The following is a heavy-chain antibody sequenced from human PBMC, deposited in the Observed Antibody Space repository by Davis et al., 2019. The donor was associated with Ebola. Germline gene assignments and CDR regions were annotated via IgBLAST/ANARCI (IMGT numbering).Heavy chain of an antibody. CDR2: ISAYNGNT. D-gene: IGHD1-26*01. CDR1: GYTFTNYD. J-gene: IGHJ6*02. CDR3: ARISVGGTVASYYYYYGMDV. V-gene: IGHV1-18*01. Sequence: ASVKVSCKASGYTFTNYDISWVRQAPGQGLEWMGWISAYNGNTNYAQKLQGRVTMTTDTSTSTAYMELRSLRSDDTAVYYCARISVGGTVASYYYYYGMDVWGQGTTVTVSS.